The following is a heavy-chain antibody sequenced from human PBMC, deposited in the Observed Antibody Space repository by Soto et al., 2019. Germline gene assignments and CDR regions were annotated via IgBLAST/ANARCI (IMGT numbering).Heavy chain of an antibody. J-gene: IGHJ6*02. Sequence: EEQVLESGRGLVQPGGYLRLSCAASGFTFSSTWMHWVRHAPGKGLVWVSHINSAGRSTTYSDSVTGRFTISRDNAKNTVYLQMNSLRAEDTAVYYCATHGSYAQHVWCQGTTVTVSS. CDR1: GFTFSSTW. CDR2: INSAGRST. CDR3: ATHGSYAQHV. D-gene: IGHD3-16*01. V-gene: IGHV3-74*03.